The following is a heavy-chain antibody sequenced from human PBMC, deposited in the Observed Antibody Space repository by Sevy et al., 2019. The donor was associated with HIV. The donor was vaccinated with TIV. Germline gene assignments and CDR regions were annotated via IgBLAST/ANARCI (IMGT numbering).Heavy chain of an antibody. Sequence: GGSLRLSCAASGFTFDDYAMHWVRQAPGKGLEWVSGISWNSGSIGYADSVKGRLTIARDNAKNSLYLQMNSLRAEGTALYYGAKDGGELHPGAFDYWGQGTLVTVSS. D-gene: IGHD1-26*01. CDR2: ISWNSGSI. CDR1: GFTFDDYA. J-gene: IGHJ4*02. CDR3: AKDGGELHPGAFDY. V-gene: IGHV3-9*01.